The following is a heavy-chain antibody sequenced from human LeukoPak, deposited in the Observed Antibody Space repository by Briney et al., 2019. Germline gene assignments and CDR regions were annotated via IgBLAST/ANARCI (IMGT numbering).Heavy chain of an antibody. J-gene: IGHJ4*02. D-gene: IGHD2-15*01. Sequence: SVKVSCKASGGTFSSYAISWVRQAPGQGLEWMGGIIPIFGTANYAQKFQGRVTITADESTSTAYMELSSLRSEDTAVYYCARVYCSGGSCHDYWGQGTLVTVSS. CDR3: ARVYCSGGSCHDY. CDR2: IIPIFGTA. CDR1: GGTFSSYA. V-gene: IGHV1-69*13.